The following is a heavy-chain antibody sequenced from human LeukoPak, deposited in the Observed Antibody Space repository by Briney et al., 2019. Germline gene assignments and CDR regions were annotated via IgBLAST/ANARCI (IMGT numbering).Heavy chain of an antibody. D-gene: IGHD3-3*01. V-gene: IGHV4-4*07. Sequence: SETLSLTCIVSGGSISSYYWNWIRQSAGKGLEWIGRFYSSVSTDYNPSLKRRVTMSVDTSKNQFSLKLSSVTAADTAVYYCAGQWSPRVVIIKGWFDPWGQGTLVTVSS. CDR1: GGSISSYY. CDR2: FYSSVST. J-gene: IGHJ5*02. CDR3: AGQWSPRVVIIKGWFDP.